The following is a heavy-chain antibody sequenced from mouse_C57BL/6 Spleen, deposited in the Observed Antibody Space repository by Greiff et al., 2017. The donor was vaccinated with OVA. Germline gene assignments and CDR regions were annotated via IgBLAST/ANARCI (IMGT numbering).Heavy chain of an antibody. CDR2: INYDGSST. D-gene: IGHD1-1*01. CDR3: ARDRSTVVDYYAMDY. V-gene: IGHV5-16*01. J-gene: IGHJ4*01. CDR1: GFTFSDYY. Sequence: EVKLMESEGGLVQPGSSMKLSCTASGFTFSDYYMAWVRQVPEKGLEWVANINYDGSSTYYLDSLKSRFIISRDNAKNILYLQMSSLKSEDTATYYCARDRSTVVDYYAMDYWGQGTSVTVPS.